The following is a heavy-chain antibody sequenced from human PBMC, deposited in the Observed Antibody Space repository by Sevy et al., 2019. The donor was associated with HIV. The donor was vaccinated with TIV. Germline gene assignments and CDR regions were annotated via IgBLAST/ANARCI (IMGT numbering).Heavy chain of an antibody. CDR2: ISWNSGSI. V-gene: IGHV3-9*01. J-gene: IGHJ3*02. CDR3: AKDTQLRYTSDRGAFDI. D-gene: IGHD6-19*01. CDR1: GFTFDDYA. Sequence: GGSLRLSCAASGFTFDDYAMHWVRQAPGKGLEWVSGISWNSGSIGYADSVKGRFTISRDNAKNSLYLQMNSLRAEDTALYYCAKDTQLRYTSDRGAFDIWGQGTMVTVSS.